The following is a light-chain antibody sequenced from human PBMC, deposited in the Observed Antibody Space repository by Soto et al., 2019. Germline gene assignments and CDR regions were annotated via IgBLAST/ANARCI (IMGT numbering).Light chain of an antibody. Sequence: IVLTQSPGTLSLSPGERATLSCRASQSVSSSYLAWYQQKPGQAPRLLIFGASTRAAGFPDRFSGSGSGTDFTLTISRLEPEDFAVYYCQQYGSSPRTFGQGTKVDI. J-gene: IGKJ1*01. V-gene: IGKV3-20*01. CDR2: GAS. CDR3: QQYGSSPRT. CDR1: QSVSSSY.